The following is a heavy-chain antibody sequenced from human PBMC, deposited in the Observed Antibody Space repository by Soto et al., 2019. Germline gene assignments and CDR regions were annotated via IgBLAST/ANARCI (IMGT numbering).Heavy chain of an antibody. CDR3: ARSQVGRPLDV. CDR1: RYTFTNFY. D-gene: IGHD1-26*01. CDR2: INPSGGST. J-gene: IGHJ6*02. Sequence: GASGKVCCEASRYTFTNFYIHWLRQAPGQGLEWMGIINPSGGSTTYPQKFQGRVTMTRDTSTSTVHMELITLRSEDTAVYYCARSQVGRPLDVWGPGTTVLVS. V-gene: IGHV1-46*01.